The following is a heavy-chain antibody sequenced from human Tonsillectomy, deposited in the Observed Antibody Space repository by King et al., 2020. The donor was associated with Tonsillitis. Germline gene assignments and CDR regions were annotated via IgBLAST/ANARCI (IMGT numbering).Heavy chain of an antibody. CDR2: ISYDGSNK. Sequence: QVQLVESGGGVVQPGRSLRLSCAASGFTFSSYGIHWVRQAPGKGLEWVALISYDGSNKYYADSLKGRFAISRDNSKNTLYLQMNSLRAEDTAVYYCARNQGSMIQLWLSDYYYGMDVWGQGTTVTVSS. J-gene: IGHJ6*02. CDR3: ARNQGSMIQLWLSDYYYGMDV. V-gene: IGHV3-30*03. D-gene: IGHD5-18*01. CDR1: GFTFSSYG.